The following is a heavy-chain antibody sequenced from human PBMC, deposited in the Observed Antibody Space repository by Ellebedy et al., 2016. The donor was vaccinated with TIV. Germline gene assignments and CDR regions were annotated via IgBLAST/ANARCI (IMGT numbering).Heavy chain of an antibody. CDR1: GGSISSTNW. CDR2: IFHSGVT. D-gene: IGHD1-26*01. V-gene: IGHV4-4*02. Sequence: MPSETLSLTCAVFGGSISSTNWWSWVRQPPGQGLEWIGEIFHSGVTNYNPSLKSRVTISLDKSKTQFSLDVRFVTAADTAVYYCVTLIVGSYYFNFWGQGTLVTVSS. J-gene: IGHJ4*02. CDR3: VTLIVGSYYFNF.